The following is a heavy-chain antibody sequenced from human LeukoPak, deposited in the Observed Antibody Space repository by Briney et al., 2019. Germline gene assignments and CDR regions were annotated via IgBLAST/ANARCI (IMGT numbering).Heavy chain of an antibody. Sequence: GGSLRLSCAASGFTFSSYEMNWVRQAPGKGLEWVSYISSSGSTIYYADPVKGRFTISRDNAKNSLYLQMNSLRAEDTAVYYCARGEGEPPDYWGQGTLVTVSS. CDR1: GFTFSSYE. CDR2: ISSSGSTI. J-gene: IGHJ4*02. CDR3: ARGEGEPPDY. V-gene: IGHV3-48*03. D-gene: IGHD3-16*01.